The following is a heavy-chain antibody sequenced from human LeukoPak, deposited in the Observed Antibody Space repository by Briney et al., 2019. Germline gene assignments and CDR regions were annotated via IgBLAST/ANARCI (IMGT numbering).Heavy chain of an antibody. Sequence: SETLSLTCTVSGGSISSSSYYWGWIRQPPGKGLEWIGSIYYSGSTYYNPSLKSRVTISVDTSKNQFSLKLSSVTAADTAVYYCARDSSGYYWDAFDIWGQGTMVTVSS. CDR2: IYYSGST. CDR3: ARDSSGYYWDAFDI. V-gene: IGHV4-39*07. J-gene: IGHJ3*02. CDR1: GGSISSSSYY. D-gene: IGHD3-22*01.